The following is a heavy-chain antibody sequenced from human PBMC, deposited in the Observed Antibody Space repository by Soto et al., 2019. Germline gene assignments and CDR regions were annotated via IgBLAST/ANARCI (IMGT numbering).Heavy chain of an antibody. D-gene: IGHD2-8*01. CDR3: AINPWGLTNDYYYYYGMDV. CDR1: GFTFSNYA. V-gene: IGHV3-23*01. Sequence: EVQLLESGGGLEQPGGSLSLSCATSGFTFSNYAMSWARLPPGKGLEWVSSISAGGDATFYADSVKGRFTISRDNSKNTLYLQMNSLRADDTAVYYCAINPWGLTNDYYYYYGMDVWGQGTTVTVSS. CDR2: ISAGGDAT. J-gene: IGHJ6*02.